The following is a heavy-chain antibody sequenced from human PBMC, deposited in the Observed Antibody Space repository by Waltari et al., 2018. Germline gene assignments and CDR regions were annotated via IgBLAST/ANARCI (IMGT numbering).Heavy chain of an antibody. Sequence: QVQLVQSGAEVKKPGSSVKVSCKASGDTFSRYAISWVRQAPGQGLEWMGGIISIFGTANYAQKFQGRVTITAGESRRTAYMELSSLRSEDTAVYYCATAPYDYVWGSYRRLFDYWGQGTLVTVSS. J-gene: IGHJ4*02. CDR1: GDTFSRYA. CDR2: IISIFGTA. V-gene: IGHV1-69*01. CDR3: ATAPYDYVWGSYRRLFDY. D-gene: IGHD3-16*02.